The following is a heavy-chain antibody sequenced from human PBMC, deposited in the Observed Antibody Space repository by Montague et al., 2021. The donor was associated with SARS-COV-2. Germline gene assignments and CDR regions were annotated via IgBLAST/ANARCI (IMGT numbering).Heavy chain of an antibody. CDR2: IYYSGST. V-gene: IGHV4-59*13. CDR1: GGSISSYY. D-gene: IGHD5-18*01. Sequence: SETLSLTCTVSGGSISSYYWSWIRQPPGKGLEWIGYIYYSGSTKYNPSLKSRVTISVDTSKNQFSLNLSSVTAADTAVYYCVRERIQLRSWGMDVWGQGTTVTVSS. CDR3: VRERIQLRSWGMDV. J-gene: IGHJ6*02.